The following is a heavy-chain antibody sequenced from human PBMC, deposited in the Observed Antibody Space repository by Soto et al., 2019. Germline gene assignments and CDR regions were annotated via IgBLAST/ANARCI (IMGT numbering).Heavy chain of an antibody. CDR2: IYYSGST. CDR3: ARERSMVRVFDY. D-gene: IGHD5-18*01. V-gene: IGHV4-30-4*01. CDR1: GGSISSGDYY. J-gene: IGHJ4*02. Sequence: QVQLQESGPGLVKPSQTLSLTCTVSGGSISSGDYYWSWIRQPPGKGLEWIGYIYYSGSTYYNPSLKRRVTISVDPSKNQFPLKLSSVTAADTAVYYCARERSMVRVFDYWGQGTLVTVSS.